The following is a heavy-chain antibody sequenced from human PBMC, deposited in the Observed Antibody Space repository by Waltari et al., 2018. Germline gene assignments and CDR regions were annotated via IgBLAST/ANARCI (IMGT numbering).Heavy chain of an antibody. CDR3: ARESPGGDYFDY. Sequence: DVQLVESGGGLVQPGRSLRLSCAASGFTFADYAMPWVRQAPGKGLEWVSGISWNSGSIGYADSVKGRFTISRDNAKNSLYLQMNSLRAEDTAVYYCARESPGGDYFDYWGQGTLVTVSS. CDR2: ISWNSGSI. D-gene: IGHD2-21*01. J-gene: IGHJ4*02. CDR1: GFTFADYA. V-gene: IGHV3-9*01.